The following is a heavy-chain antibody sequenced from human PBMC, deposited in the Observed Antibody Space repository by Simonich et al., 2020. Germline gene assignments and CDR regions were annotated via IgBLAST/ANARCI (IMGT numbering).Heavy chain of an antibody. CDR3: ARVGYSNYYYYGMDV. D-gene: IGHD6-13*01. J-gene: IGHJ6*02. Sequence: QVQLQESGPGLVKPSETLSLTCAVSGYSISSGYYWGWTRKPPGKGLEWIGSIYHRGSTDYNPSLKSRVTISVDTSKNQFSLKLSSVTAADTAVYYCARVGYSNYYYYGMDVWGQGTTVTVSS. CDR2: IYHRGST. CDR1: GYSISSGYY. V-gene: IGHV4-38-2*01.